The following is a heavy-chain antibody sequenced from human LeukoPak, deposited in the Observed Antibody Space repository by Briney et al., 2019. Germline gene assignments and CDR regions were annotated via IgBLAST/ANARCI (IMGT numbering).Heavy chain of an antibody. V-gene: IGHV3-23*01. CDR3: AKGGKWDVTPFDY. CDR2: ISGGGGST. D-gene: IGHD1-26*01. CDR1: GFTFSTYS. J-gene: IGHJ4*02. Sequence: GGSLRLSCAASGFTFSTYSMNWVRQAPGKGLEWVSTISGGGGSTYYADSVKGRFTISRDNSKNTLYLQVNSLRAEDTAVHYCAKGGKWDVTPFDYWGQGTLVTVSS.